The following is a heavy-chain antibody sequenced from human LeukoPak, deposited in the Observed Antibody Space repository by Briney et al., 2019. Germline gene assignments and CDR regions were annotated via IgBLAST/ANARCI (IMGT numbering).Heavy chain of an antibody. Sequence: SQTLSLTCTVSEGSISHYYWSWIRQPAGKALEWIGRIYTSGSTNYNPSLKSRVTISVDKSKKQFSLRLSSVTPAGTAVYYCARVSNYYDSSGYYYIFDYWGQGTLVTVSS. D-gene: IGHD3-22*01. J-gene: IGHJ4*02. CDR3: ARVSNYYDSSGYYYIFDY. V-gene: IGHV4-4*07. CDR1: EGSISHYY. CDR2: IYTSGST.